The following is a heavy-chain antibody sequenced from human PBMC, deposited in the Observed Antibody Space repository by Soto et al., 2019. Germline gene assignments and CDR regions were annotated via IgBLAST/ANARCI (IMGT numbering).Heavy chain of an antibody. CDR3: ARGRGNTGYYGMDV. Sequence: QVQLQESGPGLVKPSGTLSLTCAVSGDSISSSHWWTWVRQPPGKGLEWIGEIYQSETTNCNPSLKSRVTISGDKSKNQFSLQLSSVTAADPAVYFCARGRGNTGYYGMDVWGQGTTVTVSS. J-gene: IGHJ6*02. CDR2: IYQSETT. CDR1: GDSISSSHW. V-gene: IGHV4-4*02. D-gene: IGHD3-16*01.